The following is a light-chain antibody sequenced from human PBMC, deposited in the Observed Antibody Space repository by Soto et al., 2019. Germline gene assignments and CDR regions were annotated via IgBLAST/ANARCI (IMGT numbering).Light chain of an antibody. V-gene: IGKV1-5*03. CDR3: QQYNTYFRT. Sequence: DIQMTQSPSTLSASVGERVTITCRAGQSVSSWLAWYQQKPGKAPKLLIYKASTLESGVPSRSSGSGSGTEFTLTISGLQPDDFGTYYCQQYNTYFRTFGQGTKVDIK. J-gene: IGKJ1*01. CDR1: QSVSSW. CDR2: KAS.